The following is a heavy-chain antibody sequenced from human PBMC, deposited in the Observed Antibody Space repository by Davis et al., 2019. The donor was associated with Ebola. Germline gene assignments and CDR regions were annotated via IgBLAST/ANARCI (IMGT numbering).Heavy chain of an antibody. Sequence: GGSLRLSCAAFGFTFTNYWMHWVRQAPGKGLEWVANIKQDGSEKYYVDSVKGRFTISRDNSKNTLYLQMNSLRAEDTAVYYCAKDAALDSSSWYSTDYWGQGTLVTVSS. CDR1: GFTFTNYW. CDR2: IKQDGSEK. J-gene: IGHJ4*02. V-gene: IGHV3-7*03. D-gene: IGHD6-13*01. CDR3: AKDAALDSSSWYSTDY.